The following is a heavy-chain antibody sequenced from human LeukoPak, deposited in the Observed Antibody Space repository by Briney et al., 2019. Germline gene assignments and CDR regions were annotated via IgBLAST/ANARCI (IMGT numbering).Heavy chain of an antibody. CDR1: GGSFSAFH. J-gene: IGHJ4*02. V-gene: IGHV4-34*01. CDR3: ASRPFLYGFRTYFDN. Sequence: PETLSLTCAVYGGSFSAFHWNWIRQSPAKGLEWLGEMKQSGTPRYNPSLQSRVTISVDKSKNQFSLNVRSVTAADTAVYYCASRPFLYGFRTYFDNWAQGTLVTVSS. D-gene: IGHD3-10*01. CDR2: MKQSGTP.